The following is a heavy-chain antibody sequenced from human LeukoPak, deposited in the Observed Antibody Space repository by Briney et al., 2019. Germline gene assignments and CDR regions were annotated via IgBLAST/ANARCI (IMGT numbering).Heavy chain of an antibody. V-gene: IGHV3-30*02. CDR2: IRNDGSNK. CDR3: AKDYYDSSGYFRVPHVFDY. J-gene: IGHJ4*02. Sequence: GGSPRLSCATSGFTFSDYDMHWVRQAPGKGLEWVAFIRNDGSNKYYADSVKGRFTISRDNSKNTLYLQMNSLRAEDTAVYYCAKDYYDSSGYFRVPHVFDYWGQGTLVTVSS. CDR1: GFTFSDYD. D-gene: IGHD3-22*01.